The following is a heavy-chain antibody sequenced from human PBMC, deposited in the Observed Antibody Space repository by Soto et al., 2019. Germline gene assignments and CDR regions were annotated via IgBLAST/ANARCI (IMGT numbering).Heavy chain of an antibody. D-gene: IGHD3-22*01. J-gene: IGHJ4*02. Sequence: GGSLRLSCSASGFTFSSYAMHWVRQAPGKGLEYVSAISSNGGSTYYADSVKGRFTISRDNSKNTLYLQMNSLRAEDTAVYYCAKSPGMYYYDSSGYYHYDYWGQGTLVTVS. V-gene: IGHV3-64D*06. CDR3: AKSPGMYYYDSSGYYHYDY. CDR2: ISSNGGST. CDR1: GFTFSSYA.